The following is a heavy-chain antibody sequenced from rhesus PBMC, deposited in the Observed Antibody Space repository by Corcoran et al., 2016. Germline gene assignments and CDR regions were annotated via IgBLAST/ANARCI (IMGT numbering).Heavy chain of an antibody. Sequence: QVQLQESGPGLVKPSETLSLPCAVSGGSISDYYYWNWIRQPPGKGLEWIASIYGNNANTSYNPTLKSRVTISKDTSKNQFFLKLSSVTAADAAVYYCARWTGFDYWGQGVLVTVSS. D-gene: IGHD3-3*01. CDR3: ARWTGFDY. V-gene: IGHV4S9*01. CDR2: IYGNNANT. J-gene: IGHJ4*01. CDR1: GGSISDYYY.